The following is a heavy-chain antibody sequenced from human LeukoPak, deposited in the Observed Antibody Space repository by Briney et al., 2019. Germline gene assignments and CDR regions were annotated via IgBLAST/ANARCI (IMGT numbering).Heavy chain of an antibody. CDR2: IYYSGST. CDR1: GGSISSYY. V-gene: IGHV4-59*08. CDR3: ARHAPLAPVVSYAFGYFDY. J-gene: IGHJ4*02. D-gene: IGHD3-3*01. Sequence: SETLSLTCTISGGSISSYYWSWIRQPPGKGLEWIGYIYYSGSTNYNPSLKSRVTISVDTSKNQFSLKLSSVAAADTAVYYCARHAPLAPVVSYAFGYFDYWGQGTLVTVSS.